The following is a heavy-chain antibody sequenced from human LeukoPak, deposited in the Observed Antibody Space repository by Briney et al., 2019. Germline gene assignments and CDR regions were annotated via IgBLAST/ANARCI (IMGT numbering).Heavy chain of an antibody. CDR3: ARVGSGNYYYYYMDV. CDR2: IYYSGST. Sequence: SETPSLTCTVSGGSISSCYWSWIRQPPGKGLEWIGYIYYSGSTNYNPSLKSRVTISVDTSKNQFSLKLSSVTAADTAVYYCARVGSGNYYYYYMDVWGKGTTVTVSS. D-gene: IGHD3-3*01. CDR1: GGSISSCY. V-gene: IGHV4-59*01. J-gene: IGHJ6*03.